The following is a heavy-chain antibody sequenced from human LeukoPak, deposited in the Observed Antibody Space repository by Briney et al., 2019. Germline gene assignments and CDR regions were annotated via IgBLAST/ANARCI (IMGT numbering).Heavy chain of an antibody. CDR2: IKEDGSEK. J-gene: IGHJ4*02. CDR1: GFTFSAYW. CDR3: ARLPLTARRHFDF. Sequence: GGCLRLSCAASGFTFSAYWMSWGRQTPGKGLEWVANIKEDGSEKYTVDYAKGRFIISRDNAKNSLYVQMNSLRAEDTAVYYCARLPLTARRHFDFWGQGTQFTFSS. V-gene: IGHV3-7*05. D-gene: IGHD5-18*01.